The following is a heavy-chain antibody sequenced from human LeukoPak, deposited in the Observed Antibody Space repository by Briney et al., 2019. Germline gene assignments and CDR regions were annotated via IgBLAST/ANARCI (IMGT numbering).Heavy chain of an antibody. CDR2: IYYSGST. D-gene: IGHD6-13*01. Sequence: DPSETLSLTCTVSGGSISSYYWSWIRQPPGKGLEWIGYIYYSGSTNYNPSLKSRVTISVDTSKNQFSLKLSSVTAADTAVYYCARDGGSSSWFSGWFDPWGQGTLVTVSS. CDR3: ARDGGSSSWFSGWFDP. J-gene: IGHJ5*02. CDR1: GGSISSYY. V-gene: IGHV4-59*01.